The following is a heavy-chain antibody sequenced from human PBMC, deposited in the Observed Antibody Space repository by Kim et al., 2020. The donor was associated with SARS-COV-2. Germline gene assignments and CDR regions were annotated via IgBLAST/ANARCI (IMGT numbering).Heavy chain of an antibody. J-gene: IGHJ4*02. CDR3: AKADISSGYYFEH. CDR2: LSGTGGTT. D-gene: IGHD1-26*01. V-gene: IGHV3-23*01. CDR1: GFTFSNFA. Sequence: GGSLRLSCAASGFTFSNFAMTWVRQAPGKGLEWVATLSGTGGTTYYADSVKDRFTISRDNSKNALFLQMNNVRIEDTATFYCAKADISSGYYFEHWGRGVLVTVSS.